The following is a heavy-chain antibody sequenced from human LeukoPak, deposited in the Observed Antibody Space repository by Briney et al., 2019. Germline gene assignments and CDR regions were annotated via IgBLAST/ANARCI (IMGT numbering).Heavy chain of an antibody. CDR2: ISYDGSNK. CDR3: ASGYSSGWYLDY. D-gene: IGHD6-19*01. Sequence: GGSLRLSCAASGFTFSSYGMHWVRQAPGKGLEWVAVISYDGSNKYYADSVKGRFTISRDNSKNTLYLQMNSLRAEDTAVYYCASGYSSGWYLDYWGQGTLVTVSS. CDR1: GFTFSSYG. J-gene: IGHJ4*02. V-gene: IGHV3-30*03.